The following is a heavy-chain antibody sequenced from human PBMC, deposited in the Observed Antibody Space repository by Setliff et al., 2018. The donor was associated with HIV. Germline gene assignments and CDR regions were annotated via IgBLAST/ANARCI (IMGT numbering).Heavy chain of an antibody. CDR3: ARDRGTPDKCFDP. CDR1: GFTFSNFG. Sequence: GGSLRLSCAASGFTFSNFGMHWVRQAPGKGLEWLTFIWYDGSKKYYADSVKGRFTISRDNSKNTLFLQMNSLRPEDTAVYYCARDRGTPDKCFDPWGQGTLVTVSS. D-gene: IGHD3-16*01. J-gene: IGHJ5*02. V-gene: IGHV3-30*02. CDR2: IWYDGSKK.